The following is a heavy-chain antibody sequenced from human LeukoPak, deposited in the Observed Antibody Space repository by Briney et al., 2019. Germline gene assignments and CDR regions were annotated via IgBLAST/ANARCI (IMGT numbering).Heavy chain of an antibody. CDR1: GFTFSSHT. D-gene: IGHD2-2*01. CDR2: ISRSGSTK. CDR3: ARAYLAIAVPALYGMDV. V-gene: IGHV3-48*04. J-gene: IGHJ6*02. Sequence: GGSLRLSCAASGFTFSSHTMLWVRQAPGKGLEWVSYISRSGSTKYYADSVKGRFTISRDNAKNSLYLQMNSLRAEDTAVYYCARAYLAIAVPALYGMDVWGQGTTVTVSS.